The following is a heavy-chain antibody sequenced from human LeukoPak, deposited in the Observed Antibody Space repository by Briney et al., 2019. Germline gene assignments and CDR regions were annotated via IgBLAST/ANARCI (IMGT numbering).Heavy chain of an antibody. D-gene: IGHD2-2*02. CDR1: GFTFSHVA. Sequence: PGRSLRLSCAASGFTFSHVAMHWVRQSPGKGPEWVAVISYDGKNANYADSVEGRFTVSRDNSKNTLYLQLNSLRVEDTAIYYCAREYCTTANCYRLDSWGQGTLVTVSS. CDR2: ISYDGKNA. CDR3: AREYCTTANCYRLDS. J-gene: IGHJ4*02. V-gene: IGHV3-30*04.